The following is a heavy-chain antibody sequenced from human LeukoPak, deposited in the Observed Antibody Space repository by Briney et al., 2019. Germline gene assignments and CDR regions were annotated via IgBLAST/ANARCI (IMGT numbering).Heavy chain of an antibody. J-gene: IGHJ4*02. CDR3: AREGIGSYYFDY. Sequence: GGSLRLSCAASGFTVSSNYMSWVRQAPEKGLEWVSVIYSGGSTYYADSVKGRFTISRDNSKNTLYLQMNGLRAEDTAVYYCAREGIGSYYFDYWGQGTLVTVSS. D-gene: IGHD2-15*01. CDR1: GFTVSSNY. CDR2: IYSGGST. V-gene: IGHV3-66*01.